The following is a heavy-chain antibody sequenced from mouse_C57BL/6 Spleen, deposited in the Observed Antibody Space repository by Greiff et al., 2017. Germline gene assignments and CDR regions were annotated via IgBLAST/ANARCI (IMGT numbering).Heavy chain of an antibody. V-gene: IGHV3-6*01. CDR1: GYSITSGYY. CDR2: ISYDGSN. J-gene: IGHJ1*03. Sequence: VQLKESGPGLVKPSQSLSLTCSVTGYSITSGYYWNWIRQFPGNKLEWMGYISYDGSNNYNPSLKNRISITRDTSKNQFFLKLNSVTTEDTATYYCARGGSSYWYFDVWGTGTTVTVSS. D-gene: IGHD1-1*01. CDR3: ARGGSSYWYFDV.